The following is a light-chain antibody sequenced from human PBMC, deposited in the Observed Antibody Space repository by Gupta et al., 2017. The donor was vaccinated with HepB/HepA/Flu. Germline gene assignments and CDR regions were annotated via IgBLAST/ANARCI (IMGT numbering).Light chain of an antibody. V-gene: IGKV3-20*01. J-gene: IGKJ2*03. CDR1: QSVSSTY. Sequence: EIVLTQSPGTLSLSPGERATLSCRASQSVSSTYLAWYQQKPGQTPRLLIYGASIRATGIPDRFSASGSVTDFTLTISRLKPEDFAVYYCQQYASSAYSFGQGTNLEIK. CDR3: QQYASSAYS. CDR2: GAS.